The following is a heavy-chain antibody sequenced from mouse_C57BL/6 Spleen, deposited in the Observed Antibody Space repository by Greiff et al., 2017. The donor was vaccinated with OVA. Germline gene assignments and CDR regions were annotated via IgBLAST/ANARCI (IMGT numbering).Heavy chain of an antibody. CDR2: IYPGSGNT. CDR3: ARDYYGSSPFAY. J-gene: IGHJ3*01. CDR1: GYTFTDYY. V-gene: IGHV1-76*01. D-gene: IGHD1-1*01. Sequence: QVQLKESGAELVRPGASVKLSCKASGYTFTDYYINWVKQRPGQGLEWIARIYPGSGNTYYNEKFKGKATLTAEKSSSTAYMQLSSLTSEDSAVYVCARDYYGSSPFAYWGQGTLVTVSA.